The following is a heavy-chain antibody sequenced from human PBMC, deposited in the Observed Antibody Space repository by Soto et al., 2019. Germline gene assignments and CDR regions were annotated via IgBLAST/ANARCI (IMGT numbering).Heavy chain of an antibody. CDR2: IYYSGST. J-gene: IGHJ4*02. V-gene: IGHV4-59*01. CDR3: ARGWGKVYFDY. D-gene: IGHD7-27*01. CDR1: GGSISSYY. Sequence: QVQLQESGPGLVKPSETLSLTCTVSGGSISSYYWSWIRQPPGKGLEWIGYIYYSGSTNYNPSLKSRVTISVDTSKNQFSLKLSSVTAADTDVYYCARGWGKVYFDYWGQGTLVTVSS.